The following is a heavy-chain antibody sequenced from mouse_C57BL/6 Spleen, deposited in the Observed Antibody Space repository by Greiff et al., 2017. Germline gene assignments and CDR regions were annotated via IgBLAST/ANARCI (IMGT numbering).Heavy chain of an antibody. J-gene: IGHJ4*01. CDR2: IHPNSGST. CDR3: ARDSIHYYAMDY. CDR1: GYTFTSYW. D-gene: IGHD2-10*02. Sequence: QVQLQQPGAELVKPGASVKLSCKASGYTFTSYWMHWVKQRPGQGLEWIGMIHPNSGSTNYNEKFKSKATLTVDKSSSTAYMQLSSLTSEDSAVYYCARDSIHYYAMDYWGQGTSVTVSS. V-gene: IGHV1-64*01.